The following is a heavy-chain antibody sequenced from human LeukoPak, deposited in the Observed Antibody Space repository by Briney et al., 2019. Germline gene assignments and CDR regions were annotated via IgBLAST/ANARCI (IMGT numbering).Heavy chain of an antibody. CDR1: GFTFNSYA. D-gene: IGHD2-15*01. J-gene: IGHJ4*02. CDR2: ISGGGDST. V-gene: IGHV3-23*01. Sequence: GGSLRLSCATSGFTFNSYAMSWVRQAPGKGLEWVSVISGGGDSTYYADSVKGRFTISKDNSKNTLYLQMNSLRAEDTAVYYCARRPYCSGGSCPYYFDYWGQGTLVTVSS. CDR3: ARRPYCSGGSCPYYFDY.